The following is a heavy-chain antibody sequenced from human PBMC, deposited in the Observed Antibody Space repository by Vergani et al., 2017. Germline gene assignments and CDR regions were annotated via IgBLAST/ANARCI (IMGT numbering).Heavy chain of an antibody. Sequence: EVQLVQSGAEVKKPGESLKISCKGSGYSFTSYWIGWVRQMPAKGLEWMGIIYPDDSDTRYSPSFQGQVTISADKSISTAYLQWSSLKASDTAIYCCARQFSWSGSSHYGMDVWGQGTTVTVSS. V-gene: IGHV5-51*01. CDR2: IYPDDSDT. D-gene: IGHD1-26*01. J-gene: IGHJ6*02. CDR1: GYSFTSYW. CDR3: ARQFSWSGSSHYGMDV.